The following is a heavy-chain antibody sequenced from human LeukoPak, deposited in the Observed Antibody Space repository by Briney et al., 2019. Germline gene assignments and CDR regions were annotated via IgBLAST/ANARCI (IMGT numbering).Heavy chain of an antibody. CDR3: ARLNRKLRFLDGRWFDP. Sequence: GESLKISCKGSGYSFTSYWIGWVRQMPGKGLEWMGIIYPGDSDTRYSPSFQGQVTISADKSISTAYLKWSSLKPSDTAMYYCARLNRKLRFLDGRWFDPWGQETLVTVSS. D-gene: IGHD3-3*01. CDR2: IYPGDSDT. V-gene: IGHV5-51*01. J-gene: IGHJ5*02. CDR1: GYSFTSYW.